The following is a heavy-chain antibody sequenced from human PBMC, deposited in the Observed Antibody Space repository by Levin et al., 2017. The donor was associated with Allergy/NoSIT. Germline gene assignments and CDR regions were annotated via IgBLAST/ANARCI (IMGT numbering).Heavy chain of an antibody. CDR3: VRGGGSGWFDY. CDR1: AFPLVKIG. V-gene: IGHV3-23*01. CDR2: ISVSDGST. J-gene: IGHJ4*02. D-gene: IGHD6-19*01. Sequence: GESLKISCXXXAFPLVKIGMAWVRQAPGKGLEWVSLISVSDGSTYYAESVKGRFTISRDNSKNTLYLQMSSLRAEDAAVYYCVRGGGSGWFDYWGQGTLVTVSS.